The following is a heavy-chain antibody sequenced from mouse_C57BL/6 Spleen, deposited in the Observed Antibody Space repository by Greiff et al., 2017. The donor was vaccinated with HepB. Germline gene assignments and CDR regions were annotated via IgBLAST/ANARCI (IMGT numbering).Heavy chain of an antibody. D-gene: IGHD2-4*01. CDR2: IYPGSGST. CDR3: AREGYYDYGGGFDY. Sequence: VQLQQSGAELVKPGASLKMSCTASGYTFTSYWITWVQQRPGQGLEWIGDIYPGSGSTNYNEKFKSKATLTVDTSSSTAYLQLSSLTTEDSAVYYCAREGYYDYGGGFDYWGQGTTLTVSS. CDR1: GYTFTSYW. J-gene: IGHJ2*01. V-gene: IGHV1-55*01.